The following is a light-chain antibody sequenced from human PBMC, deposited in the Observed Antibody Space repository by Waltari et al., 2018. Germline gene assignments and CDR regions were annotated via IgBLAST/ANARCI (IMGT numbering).Light chain of an antibody. J-gene: IGKJ1*01. V-gene: IGKV3-20*01. CDR3: QHYVTSPWT. CDR1: QSASHNS. CDR2: GAS. Sequence: DIVLTQSPGTLSLSPGESATLPCRASQSASHNSLAWYHQKPAQAPRLLIYGASSRATGIPDRFSGSGSGTDFTLTISRLEAEDFGVYYCQHYVTSPWTFGQGTKVEIK.